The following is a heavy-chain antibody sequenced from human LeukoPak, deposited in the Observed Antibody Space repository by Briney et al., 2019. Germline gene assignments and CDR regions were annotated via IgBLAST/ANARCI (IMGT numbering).Heavy chain of an antibody. CDR2: ISYDGSNK. D-gene: IGHD7-27*01. CDR3: ARDLLTGDY. J-gene: IGHJ4*02. Sequence: GGSLRLSCAASGFTFSSYAMHWVRQAPGKGLEWVAVISYDGSNKYYADSVKGRFTISRDNSKNTLYLQMNSLGAEDTAVYYCARDLLTGDYWGQGTLVTVSS. V-gene: IGHV3-30*04. CDR1: GFTFSSYA.